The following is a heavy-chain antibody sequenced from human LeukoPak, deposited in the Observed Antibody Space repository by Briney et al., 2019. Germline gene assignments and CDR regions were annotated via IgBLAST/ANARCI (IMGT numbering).Heavy chain of an antibody. V-gene: IGHV4-59*01. CDR1: GGSISSYC. J-gene: IGHJ4*02. CDR3: ARVGRLQDIVVVVPYYFDY. Sequence: SETLSLTCTVSGGSISSYCWSWIRQPPGKGLEWIGYIYYSGSTNYNPSLKSRVTISVDTSKNQFSLKLSSVTAADTAVYYCARVGRLQDIVVVVPYYFDYWGQGTLVTVSS. CDR2: IYYSGST. D-gene: IGHD2-15*01.